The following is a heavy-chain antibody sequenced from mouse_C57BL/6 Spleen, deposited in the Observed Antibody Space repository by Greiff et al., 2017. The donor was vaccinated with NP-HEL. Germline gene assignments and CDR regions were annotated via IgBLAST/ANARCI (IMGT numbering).Heavy chain of an antibody. CDR1: GYTFTSYW. V-gene: IGHV1-64*01. CDR2: IHPNSGST. CDR3: ARDSSGYFDY. J-gene: IGHJ2*01. Sequence: QVQLKQPGAELVKPGASVKLSCKASGYTFTSYWMHWVKQRPGQGLEWIGMIHPNSGSTNYNEKFKSKATLTVDKSSSTAYMQLSSLTSEDSAVYYCARDSSGYFDYWGQGTTLTVSS. D-gene: IGHD3-2*02.